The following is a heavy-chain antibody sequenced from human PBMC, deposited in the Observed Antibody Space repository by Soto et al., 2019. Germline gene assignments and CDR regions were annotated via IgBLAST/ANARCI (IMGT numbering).Heavy chain of an antibody. CDR3: ARGDDYGDYVDY. D-gene: IGHD4-17*01. Sequence: SETLSLTCAVSGGSISSGGYSWSWIRQPPGKGLEWIGYIYHSGSTYYNPSLKSRVTISVDRSKNQFSLKLSSVTAADTAVYYCARGDDYGDYVDYWGQGTLVTVSS. CDR1: GGSISSGGYS. V-gene: IGHV4-30-2*01. J-gene: IGHJ4*02. CDR2: IYHSGST.